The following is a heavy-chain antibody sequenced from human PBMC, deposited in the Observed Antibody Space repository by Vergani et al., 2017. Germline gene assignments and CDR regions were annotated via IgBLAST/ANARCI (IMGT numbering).Heavy chain of an antibody. CDR3: ARVNSGTNYGMDV. J-gene: IGHJ6*02. D-gene: IGHD1-26*01. V-gene: IGHV3-72*01. CDR2: TRNKANSYTT. CDR1: GFTFSDHY. Sequence: EVQLLESGGGLVQPGGSLRLSCAASGFTFSDHYMDWVRQAPGKGLEWVGRTRNKANSYTTEYAASVKGRFTISRDDSKNSLYLQMNSLNTEDTAVYYCARVNSGTNYGMDVWGQGP.